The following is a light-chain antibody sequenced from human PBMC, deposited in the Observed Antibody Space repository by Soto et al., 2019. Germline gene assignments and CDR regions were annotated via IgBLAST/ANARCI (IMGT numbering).Light chain of an antibody. CDR2: DAS. V-gene: IGKV1-5*01. CDR1: QSISSW. Sequence: DIQMTQSPSTLSASVGDRVTITCRASQSISSWLAWYQQKPGKAPKVLIYDASSLESGVPSRFSGSGSGTEFTLTSSSLQPDDFATYFCQQYSSYSRTFGQGTKVEIK. CDR3: QQYSSYSRT. J-gene: IGKJ1*01.